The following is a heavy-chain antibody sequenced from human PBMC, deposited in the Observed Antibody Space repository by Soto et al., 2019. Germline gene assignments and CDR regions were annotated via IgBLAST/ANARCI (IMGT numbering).Heavy chain of an antibody. CDR2: ISGSGGST. CDR3: AKVSRCIGVVPGALN. Sequence: EVQLLESGGGLVQPGGSLRLSCVASGHTFHNYAMTWVRQAPGKGLEWVSGISGSGGSTYYADSVRGRFTISRDDSKNTLYLQMNSLRAEDTAVYYCAKVSRCIGVVPGALNWGQGTRVTVSS. V-gene: IGHV3-23*01. CDR1: GHTFHNYA. D-gene: IGHD2-2*01. J-gene: IGHJ4*02.